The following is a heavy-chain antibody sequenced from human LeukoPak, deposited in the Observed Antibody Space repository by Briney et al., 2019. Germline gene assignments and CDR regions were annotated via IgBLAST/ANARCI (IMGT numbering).Heavy chain of an antibody. V-gene: IGHV4-39*01. CDR1: GGSISSSSYY. CDR3: ARTYSSTWYTHDS. Sequence: SETLSLTCSVSGGSISSSSYYWGWIRQPPGKGLEWIGSIYYSGTTYYNPSLKSRVTISVDTSKKQFSLKLISVTAADTAVYYCARTYSSTWYTHDSWGQGTLVTVSS. D-gene: IGHD6-13*01. CDR2: IYYSGTT. J-gene: IGHJ4*02.